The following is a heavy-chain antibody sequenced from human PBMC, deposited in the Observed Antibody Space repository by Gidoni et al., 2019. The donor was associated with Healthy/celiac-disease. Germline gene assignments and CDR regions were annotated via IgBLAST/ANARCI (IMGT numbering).Heavy chain of an antibody. J-gene: IGHJ4*02. Sequence: QVQLVESGGGVVQPGGSLRLSCAASGFTFSSDGRHWVRQAPGKGLEWVAFIRYDGSNKYYADSVKGRFTISRDNSKNTLYLKMNSLRAEDTAVYYCAKDFTGYSSSWYFGYWGQGTLVTVSS. CDR2: IRYDGSNK. D-gene: IGHD6-13*01. CDR1: GFTFSSDG. CDR3: AKDFTGYSSSWYFGY. V-gene: IGHV3-30*02.